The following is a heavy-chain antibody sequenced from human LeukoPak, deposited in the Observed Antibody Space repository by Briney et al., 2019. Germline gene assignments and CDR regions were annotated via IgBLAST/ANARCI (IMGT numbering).Heavy chain of an antibody. CDR2: FDPEDGET. Sequence: ASVKVSCKVSGYTLTELSMHWVRQAPGKGLEWMGGFDPEDGETIYAQKFQGRVTMTEDTSTDTAYMELSSLRSEDTAVYCCATEYYYDSISDYWGQGTLVTVSS. D-gene: IGHD3-22*01. CDR1: GYTLTELS. V-gene: IGHV1-24*01. CDR3: ATEYYYDSISDY. J-gene: IGHJ4*02.